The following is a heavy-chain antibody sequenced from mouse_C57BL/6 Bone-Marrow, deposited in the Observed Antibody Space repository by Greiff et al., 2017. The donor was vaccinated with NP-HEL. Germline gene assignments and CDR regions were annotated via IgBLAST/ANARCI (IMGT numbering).Heavy chain of an antibody. J-gene: IGHJ1*03. D-gene: IGHD5-1*01. CDR3: AREYYGYFDV. V-gene: IGHV5-15*01. Sequence: EVKLQESGGGLVQPGGSLKLSCAASGFTFSDYGMAWVRQAPRKGPEWVAFISNLAYSIYYADTVTGRFTISRENAKNTLYLEMSSLRSEDTAMYYCAREYYGYFDVWGTGTTVTVSS. CDR1: GFTFSDYG. CDR2: ISNLAYSI.